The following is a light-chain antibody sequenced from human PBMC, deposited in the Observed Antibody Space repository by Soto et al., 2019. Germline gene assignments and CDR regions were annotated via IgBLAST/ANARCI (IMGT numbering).Light chain of an antibody. J-gene: IGKJ3*01. CDR1: QGVNNY. Sequence: EIVLTQSPATLSLSPGARATLSCRASQGVNNYLAWYQQRPGQAPRLLIYDASYRATGIPARFSGSGSGTDLTITISSLEPEDFEVYYCQHRNNRPFSFGPGTKVDIK. CDR3: QHRNNRPFS. V-gene: IGKV3-11*01. CDR2: DAS.